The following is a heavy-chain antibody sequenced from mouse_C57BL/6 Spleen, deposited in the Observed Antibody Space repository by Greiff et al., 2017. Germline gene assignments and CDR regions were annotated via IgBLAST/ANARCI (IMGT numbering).Heavy chain of an antibody. CDR1: GYSITSGYD. V-gene: IGHV3-1*01. D-gene: IGHD2-4*01. CDR2: ISYRGST. J-gene: IGHJ4*01. Sequence: DVKLVESGPGMVQPSQSLSLTCTVTGYSITSGYDWHWIRHFPGNKLEWMGYISYRGSTNYNPSLKSRISITHDTSTNHFFLKLNSVTTADTATCYCARGDYGEAMDYWGQGTSVTVSS. CDR3: ARGDYGEAMDY.